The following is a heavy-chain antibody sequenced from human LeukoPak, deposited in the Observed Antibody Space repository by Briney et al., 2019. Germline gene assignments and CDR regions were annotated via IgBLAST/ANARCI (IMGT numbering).Heavy chain of an antibody. Sequence: KPSETPSLTCTVSGGSISSSSYYWGWIRQPPGKGLEWIGSIYYSGSTYYNPSLKSRVTISVDTSKNQFSLKLSSVTAADTAVYYCASMVRGTYYFDYWGQGTLVTVSS. CDR2: IYYSGST. CDR1: GGSISSSSYY. D-gene: IGHD3-10*01. CDR3: ASMVRGTYYFDY. J-gene: IGHJ4*02. V-gene: IGHV4-39*01.